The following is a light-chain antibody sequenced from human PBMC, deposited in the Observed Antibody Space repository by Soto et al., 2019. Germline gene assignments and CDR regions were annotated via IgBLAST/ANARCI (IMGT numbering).Light chain of an antibody. CDR3: TSYGASSTARYV. CDR1: SSDVGAHNY. CDR2: DVS. J-gene: IGLJ1*01. Sequence: QSALTQPASLSGSPGQSITISCTGTSSDVGAHNYVGWYQQHPGKAPKLIIYDVSYRPSGVSNRFSGSKSGNTASLTISGLQAEDEADYYCTSYGASSTARYVFGTGTKVTVL. V-gene: IGLV2-14*03.